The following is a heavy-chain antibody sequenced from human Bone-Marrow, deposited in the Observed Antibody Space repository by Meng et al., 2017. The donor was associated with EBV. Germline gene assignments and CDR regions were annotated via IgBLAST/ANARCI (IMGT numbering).Heavy chain of an antibody. CDR3: ARPFPSWQSPRLDPFGA. D-gene: IGHD6-19*01. CDR1: GASITLFYS. Sequence: VKPSATLSLPCTSPGASITLFYSWGWFRQPPGRGLEWIGSVHYTGSTYYSPSLKSRVTVSVDTSKNQFSLRLTSVTAADTAVYYCARPFPSWQSPRLDPFGAWGQGTLVTVSS. CDR2: VHYTGST. V-gene: IGHV4-39*01. J-gene: IGHJ5*02.